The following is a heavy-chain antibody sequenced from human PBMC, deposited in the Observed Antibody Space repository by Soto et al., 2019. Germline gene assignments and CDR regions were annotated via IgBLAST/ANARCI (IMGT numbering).Heavy chain of an antibody. V-gene: IGHV4-59*08. J-gene: IGHJ5*02. CDR1: GGSISSYY. CDR3: ARRGFWSGYYTSWWFDP. D-gene: IGHD3-3*01. CDR2: IYYSGST. Sequence: SETLSLTCTVSGGSISSYYWSWIRQPPGKGLEWIGYIYYSGSTNYNPSLKSRVTISVDTSKNQFSLKLSSVTAAGTAVYYCARRGFWSGYYTSWWFDPWGQGTLVTVSS.